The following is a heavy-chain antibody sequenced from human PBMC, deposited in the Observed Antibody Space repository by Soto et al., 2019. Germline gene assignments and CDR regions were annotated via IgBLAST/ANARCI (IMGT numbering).Heavy chain of an antibody. D-gene: IGHD3-10*01. CDR2: INAGNGNT. V-gene: IGHV1-3*01. CDR1: GYTFTSYA. J-gene: IGHJ4*02. CDR3: ARDILLRTSNFDY. Sequence: GASVKVSCKASGYTFTSYAMHWVRQAPGQRLEWMGWINAGNGNTKYSQKFQGRVTITRDTSASTAYMELSSLRSEDTAVYYCARDILLRTSNFDYWGQGTLVTVSS.